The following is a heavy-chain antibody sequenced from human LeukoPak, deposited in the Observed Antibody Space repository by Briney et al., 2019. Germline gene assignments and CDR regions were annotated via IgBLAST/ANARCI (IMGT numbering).Heavy chain of an antibody. D-gene: IGHD3-3*01. CDR2: IIPIFGTA. J-gene: IGHJ6*03. V-gene: IGHV1-69*01. Sequence: SVKVSCKASGGTFSSYAISWVRQAPGQGLEWMGGIIPIFGTANYAQKFQGRVTITADESTSTAYMELSSLRSEDTAVYYCATFYDFWSGSPGDFGYYYYMDVWGKGTTVTVSS. CDR3: ATFYDFWSGSPGDFGYYYYMDV. CDR1: GGTFSSYA.